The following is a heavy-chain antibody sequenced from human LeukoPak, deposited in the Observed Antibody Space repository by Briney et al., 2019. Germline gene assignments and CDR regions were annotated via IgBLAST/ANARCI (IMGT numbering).Heavy chain of an antibody. D-gene: IGHD6-19*01. CDR2: IWYDGSNK. CDR3: AKSEQWLVVGAFDI. V-gene: IGHV3-33*06. CDR1: GFTFSSYG. J-gene: IGHJ3*02. Sequence: PGRSLRLSCAASGFTFSSYGMHWVRQAPGKGLEWVAVIWYDGSNKYYADSVKGRFTISRDNSKNTLYLQMNSLRAEDTAVYYCAKSEQWLVVGAFDIWGQGTMVTVSS.